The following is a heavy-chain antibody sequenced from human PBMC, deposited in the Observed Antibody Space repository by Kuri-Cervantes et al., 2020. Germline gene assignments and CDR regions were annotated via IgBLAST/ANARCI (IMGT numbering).Heavy chain of an antibody. CDR3: ARDTVTTFSDAFDI. J-gene: IGHJ3*02. V-gene: IGHV4-4*02. CDR2: MYQNGDT. D-gene: IGHD4-17*01. Sequence: SETLSLTCVVFGGSISSNNWWTWVRQPPGKGLEWIGEMYQNGDTYYNPSLKSRVTISGDKSKNLFSLKLTSVTAADTAVYYCARDTVTTFSDAFDIWGQGTVVTVSS. CDR1: GGSISSNNW.